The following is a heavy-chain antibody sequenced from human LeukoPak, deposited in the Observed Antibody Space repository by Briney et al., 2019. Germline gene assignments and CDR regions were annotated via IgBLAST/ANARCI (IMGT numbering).Heavy chain of an antibody. D-gene: IGHD6-19*01. J-gene: IGHJ6*04. CDR3: ARDPGGYSSGGELDV. Sequence: PGGSLRLSCAASGFTFSSYTMNWVRRAPGKGLEWVSSISSSSSYIYYADSVKGRFTISRHNAKNSVYLQMNSLRVEDMAVYYCARDPGGYSSGGELDVWGKGTTVTVSS. CDR2: ISSSSSYI. V-gene: IGHV3-21*01. CDR1: GFTFSSYT.